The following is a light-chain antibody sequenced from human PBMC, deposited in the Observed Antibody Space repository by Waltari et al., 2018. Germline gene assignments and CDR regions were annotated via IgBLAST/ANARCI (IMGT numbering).Light chain of an antibody. J-gene: IGKJ3*01. Sequence: DIVMTLPTLSLPVTPGEPASISCRSSQSLLHSNGDTYSYWYLQKPGQPPQILIYRVSNRFSGVPDRFSGSGSGTDFTLKISRVEAEDVGVYYCMQALQTPFTFGPGTKLDIK. V-gene: IGKV2-29*02. CDR2: RVS. CDR1: QSLLHSNGDTY. CDR3: MQALQTPFT.